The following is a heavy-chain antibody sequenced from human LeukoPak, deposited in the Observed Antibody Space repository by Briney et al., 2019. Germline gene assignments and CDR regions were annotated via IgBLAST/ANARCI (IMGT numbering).Heavy chain of an antibody. Sequence: PGGSLRLSCADSGFTFSSYAMSWVRQAPGKGLEWVSAISGSGGSTYYADSVKGRFTISRDNSKNTLYLQMNSLRAEDTAVYYCAKDMGTAMAQTPFDYWGQGTLVTVSS. J-gene: IGHJ4*02. D-gene: IGHD5-18*01. V-gene: IGHV3-23*01. CDR2: ISGSGGST. CDR3: AKDMGTAMAQTPFDY. CDR1: GFTFSSYA.